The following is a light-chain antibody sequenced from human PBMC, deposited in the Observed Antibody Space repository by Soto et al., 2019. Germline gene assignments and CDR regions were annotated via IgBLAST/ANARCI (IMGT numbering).Light chain of an antibody. CDR1: SSDIGGYNY. CDR2: EVS. Sequence: QSVLTQPASVSGSPGQSITISCSGTSSDIGGYNYVSWYQQLPGKAPKLMIYEVSNRPSGVSNRFSASKSGNTASLTISGLQAEDEADYYCSSYTSSATVVFGGGTKVTVL. CDR3: SSYTSSATVV. V-gene: IGLV2-14*01. J-gene: IGLJ2*01.